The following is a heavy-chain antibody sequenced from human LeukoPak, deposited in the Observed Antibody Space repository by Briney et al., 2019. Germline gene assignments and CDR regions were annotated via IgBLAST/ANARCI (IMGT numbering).Heavy chain of an antibody. CDR1: GFTFSSYW. CDR2: INSDGSST. D-gene: IGHD6-19*01. Sequence: GGSLRLSCAASGFTFSSYWMHWVRQAPGKGLVWVSRINSDGSSTSYADSVKGRFTISRDNVKNTLYLQMNSLRAEDTAVYYCARASSGWSHDAFDIWGQGTMVTVSS. V-gene: IGHV3-74*01. J-gene: IGHJ3*02. CDR3: ARASSGWSHDAFDI.